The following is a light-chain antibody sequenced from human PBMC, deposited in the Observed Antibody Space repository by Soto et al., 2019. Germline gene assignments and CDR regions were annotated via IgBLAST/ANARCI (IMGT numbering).Light chain of an antibody. CDR2: AAS. V-gene: IGKV1-6*01. J-gene: IGKJ1*01. Sequence: TQSPGTLSLSPGERATLSCRASQTVSSSFLAWYQQKPGKAPNLLIYAASSLQSGVPSRFSGSGSGTDFTLTISSLQHEDFATYYCLQDYNYPWTFGQGTKVDIK. CDR3: LQDYNYPWT. CDR1: QTVSSS.